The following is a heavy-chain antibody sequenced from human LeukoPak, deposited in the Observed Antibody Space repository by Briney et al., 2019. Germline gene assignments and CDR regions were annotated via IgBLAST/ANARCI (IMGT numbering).Heavy chain of an antibody. CDR1: GGSISSSSYY. CDR2: IYYSGST. Sequence: SETLSLTCTVSGGSISSSSYYWGWIRQPPGKGLEWIGSIYYSGSTYYNPSLKSRVTISVDTSKSQFSLKLSSVTAADTAVYYCARASGSYYGSWFDPWGQGTLVTVSS. J-gene: IGHJ5*02. V-gene: IGHV4-39*01. CDR3: ARASGSYYGSWFDP. D-gene: IGHD1-26*01.